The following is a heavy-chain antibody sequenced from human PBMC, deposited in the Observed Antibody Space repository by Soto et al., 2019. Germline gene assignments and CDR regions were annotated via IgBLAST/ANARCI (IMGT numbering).Heavy chain of an antibody. Sequence: GSLILSGAASGFTFSSYAMSLVRQAPGKGLEWVSAISGSGGSTYYADSVKGRFTISRDNSKNTLYLQMNSLRAEDTAVYYCAKAYSSGWYPYYYYGMDVWGQGTTVTVSS. CDR2: ISGSGGST. V-gene: IGHV3-23*01. CDR1: GFTFSSYA. CDR3: AKAYSSGWYPYYYYGMDV. J-gene: IGHJ6*02. D-gene: IGHD6-19*01.